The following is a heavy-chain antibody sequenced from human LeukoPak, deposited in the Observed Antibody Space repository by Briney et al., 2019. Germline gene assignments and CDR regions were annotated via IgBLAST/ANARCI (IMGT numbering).Heavy chain of an antibody. Sequence: WMGIIYPGDSDTRYSPSFQGQVTISADKSISTAYLQWSSLKASDTAMYYCASIAAAGQYYWGQGTLVTVSS. D-gene: IGHD6-13*01. CDR3: ASIAAAGQYY. J-gene: IGHJ4*02. V-gene: IGHV5-51*01. CDR2: IYPGDSDT.